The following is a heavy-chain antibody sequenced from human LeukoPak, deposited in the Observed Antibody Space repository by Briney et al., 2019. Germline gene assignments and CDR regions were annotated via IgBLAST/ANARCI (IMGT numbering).Heavy chain of an antibody. CDR1: GFTFSSYA. D-gene: IGHD3-10*01. V-gene: IGHV3-30*04. Sequence: GGSLRLSCAASGFTFSSYAMHWVRQAPGKGLEWVAVISNDGSSKYYADSVKGRFTISRDNSKNTLYLQMNSLRAEDTAVYYCARDLDLSMVQGKTPRGNYYGMDVWGKGTTVTVSP. CDR3: ARDLDLSMVQGKTPRGNYYGMDV. J-gene: IGHJ6*04. CDR2: ISNDGSSK.